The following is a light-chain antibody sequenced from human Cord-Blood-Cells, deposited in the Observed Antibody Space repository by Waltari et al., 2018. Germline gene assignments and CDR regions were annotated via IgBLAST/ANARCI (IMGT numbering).Light chain of an antibody. CDR3: QQYYSTPYT. CDR1: QSVFYISNNKNY. V-gene: IGKV4-1*01. CDR2: WAS. J-gene: IGKJ2*01. Sequence: DIVMTQSPDSLALSLGERATINCKSSQSVFYISNNKNYLAWYQQKPGQPPKLLIYWASTRESGVPDRFSGSGSGTDFTLTISSLQAEDVAVYYCQQYYSTPYTFGQGTKLEIK.